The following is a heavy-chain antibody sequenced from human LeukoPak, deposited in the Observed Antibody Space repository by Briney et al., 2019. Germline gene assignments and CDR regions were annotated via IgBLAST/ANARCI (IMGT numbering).Heavy chain of an antibody. D-gene: IGHD1-1*01. CDR2: ISGSGDST. V-gene: IGHV3-23*01. J-gene: IGHJ4*02. CDR3: AKSHASIWNVYDY. CDR1: GFTFSSYA. Sequence: PGGSLRLSCAASGFTFSSYAMSWVRLPPGKGLEWVSAISGSGDSTYYADSVKGRFTISRDNSKNTLSLQMNSLRAEDTAVYYCAKSHASIWNVYDYWGQGTLVTVSS.